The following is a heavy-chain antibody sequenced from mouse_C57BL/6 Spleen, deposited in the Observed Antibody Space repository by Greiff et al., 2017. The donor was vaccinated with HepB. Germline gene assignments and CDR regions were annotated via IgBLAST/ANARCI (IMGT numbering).Heavy chain of an antibody. D-gene: IGHD1-1*01. CDR2: IYPGDGDT. CDR1: GYAFSSSW. CDR3: ARSPITTVVATDFDV. V-gene: IGHV1-82*01. Sequence: VQLVESGPELVKPGASVKISCKASGYAFSSSWMNWVKQRPGKGLEWIGRIYPGDGDTNYNGKFKGKATLTADKSSSTAYMQLSSLTSEDSAVYFCARSPITTVVATDFDVWGTGTTVTVSS. J-gene: IGHJ1*03.